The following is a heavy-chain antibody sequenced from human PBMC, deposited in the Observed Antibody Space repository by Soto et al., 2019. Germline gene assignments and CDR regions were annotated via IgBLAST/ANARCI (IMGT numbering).Heavy chain of an antibody. CDR2: MNPNSGNT. CDR3: AITGIAAAGKYYYYYGMDV. CDR1: GYTFTSYD. V-gene: IGHV1-8*01. J-gene: IGHJ6*02. Sequence: ASVKVSCKASGYTFTSYDINWVRQATGQGLEWMGWMNPNSGNTGYAQKFQGRVTMTRNTSISTAYMELSSLRSEDTAVYYCAITGIAAAGKYYYYYGMDVWGQGTTVTVS. D-gene: IGHD6-13*01.